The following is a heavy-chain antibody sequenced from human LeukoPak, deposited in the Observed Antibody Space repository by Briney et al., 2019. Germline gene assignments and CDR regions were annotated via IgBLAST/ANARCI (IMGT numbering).Heavy chain of an antibody. CDR3: AREGVPFGESSY. J-gene: IGHJ4*02. Sequence: SETLSLTCTVSGDSISSGDYYWSWIRQPPGKGLEWIGYIYYSGSTYYNPSLKSRVTISVDTSKNQFSLKLSSVTAADTAVYFCAREGVPFGESSYWGQGTLVTVSS. V-gene: IGHV4-30-4*01. CDR2: IYYSGST. CDR1: GDSISSGDYY. D-gene: IGHD3-10*01.